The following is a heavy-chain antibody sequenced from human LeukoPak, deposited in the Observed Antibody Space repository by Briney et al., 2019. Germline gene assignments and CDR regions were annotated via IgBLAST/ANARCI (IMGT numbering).Heavy chain of an antibody. J-gene: IGHJ4*02. CDR2: ISTDGSST. D-gene: IGHD2-2*01. CDR1: GFTFSNYW. V-gene: IGHV3-74*03. CDR3: ARDRYCTTTRCSDF. Sequence: AGGSLRLSCAASGFTFSNYWMHWVRQAPGKGLVWVSRISTDGSSTTYADSAKGRFTISRDNAKNTLYLEMNSLRAEDTAVYYCARDRYCTTTRCSDFWGQGTLVTVSS.